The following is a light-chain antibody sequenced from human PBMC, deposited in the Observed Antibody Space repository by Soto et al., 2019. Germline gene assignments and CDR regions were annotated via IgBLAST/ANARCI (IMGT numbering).Light chain of an antibody. J-gene: IGKJ1*01. CDR1: QSISNY. CDR2: AAF. CDR3: QQSYNTPWT. Sequence: DIQMTQSPPSLSASVGDRVTITCRASQSISNYFNWYQQKPGKAPNLLIYAAFNLHSGVPSRFSGSGSGTDFTLTISSLQPEDFATYHCQQSYNTPWTFGQGTKVEIK. V-gene: IGKV1-39*01.